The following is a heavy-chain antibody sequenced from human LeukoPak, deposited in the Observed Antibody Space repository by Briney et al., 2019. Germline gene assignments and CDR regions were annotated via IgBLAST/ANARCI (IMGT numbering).Heavy chain of an antibody. Sequence: PSETLSLTCTVSGGSISSSSYYWGWIRQPPGKGLEWIGSIYYSGSTYYNPSLKSRVTISVDTSKNQFSLKLSSVTAADTAVYYCARDGRIVVVVAATLGAFDIWGQGTMVTVSS. V-gene: IGHV4-39*07. CDR2: IYYSGST. J-gene: IGHJ3*02. CDR3: ARDGRIVVVVAATLGAFDI. CDR1: GGSISSSSYY. D-gene: IGHD2-15*01.